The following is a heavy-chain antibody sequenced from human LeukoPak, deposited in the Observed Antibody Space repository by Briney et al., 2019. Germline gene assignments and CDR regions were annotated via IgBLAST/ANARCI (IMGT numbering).Heavy chain of an antibody. D-gene: IGHD3-3*01. J-gene: IGHJ4*02. Sequence: GGALRLPCSAPGFTFSSYAMSWVRQAPGKGVEWVSAISGSGGSTYYADSVKGRFTISRDNSKNTLYLQMNSLRAEDTAVYYCAKVVPYYDFWSGYPFDYWGQGTLVTVSS. CDR3: AKVVPYYDFWSGYPFDY. CDR1: GFTFSSYA. CDR2: ISGSGGST. V-gene: IGHV3-23*01.